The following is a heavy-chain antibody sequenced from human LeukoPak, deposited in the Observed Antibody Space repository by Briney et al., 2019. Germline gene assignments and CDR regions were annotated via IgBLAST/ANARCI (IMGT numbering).Heavy chain of an antibody. J-gene: IGHJ4*02. V-gene: IGHV3-11*06. Sequence: GGSLRLSCAASGFTFSDYYMSWIRQAPGKGLEWVSSISSSSSYIYYADSVKGRFTISRDNAKNSLYLQMNSLRAEDTAVYYCAREKWELRTFDYWGQGTLVTVSS. CDR3: AREKWELRTFDY. CDR1: GFTFSDYY. CDR2: ISSSSSYI. D-gene: IGHD1-26*01.